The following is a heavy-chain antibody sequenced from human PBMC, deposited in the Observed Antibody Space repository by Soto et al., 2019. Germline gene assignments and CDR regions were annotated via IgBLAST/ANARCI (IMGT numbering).Heavy chain of an antibody. CDR2: ISAYNGNT. D-gene: IGHD2-2*01. CDR3: ARGGDIVVVPAARVPYWSDP. Sequence: ASVKVSCKASGYTFTSYGISWVRQAPGQGLEWMGWISAYNGNTNYAQKLQGRVTMTTDTSTSTAYMELRSLRSDDTAVYYCARGGDIVVVPAARVPYWSDPWGQGTLVTVSS. CDR1: GYTFTSYG. J-gene: IGHJ5*02. V-gene: IGHV1-18*04.